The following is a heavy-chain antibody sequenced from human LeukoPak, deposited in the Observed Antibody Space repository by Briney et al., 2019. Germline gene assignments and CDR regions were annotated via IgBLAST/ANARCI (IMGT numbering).Heavy chain of an antibody. CDR3: ARGRSTAGHFDY. V-gene: IGHV1-69*01. CDR2: IIPIFGTA. J-gene: IGHJ4*02. D-gene: IGHD4-17*01. Sequence: SVKVSCKASGGTFSSYAISWVRQAPGQGLEWMGGIIPIFGTANYAQKFQGRVTITADESTSTAYMELSSLRSEDTAVYYCARGRSTAGHFDYWGQGTLVTVSS. CDR1: GGTFSSYA.